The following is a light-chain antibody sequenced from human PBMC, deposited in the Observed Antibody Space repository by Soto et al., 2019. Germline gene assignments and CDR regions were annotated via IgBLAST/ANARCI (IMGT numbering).Light chain of an antibody. CDR2: DGI. CDR1: SSDVGRYIL. CDR3: CSYADSRASPYV. Sequence: QSVLTQPASVSGSPGQSITSSCTGPSSDVGRYILVSWYQQHPGKAPKLIIYDGIKRPSGVSNRLSGSQSGNTASLTISGLQAEDEADYYCCSYADSRASPYVFGTGTKLTVL. V-gene: IGLV2-23*01. J-gene: IGLJ1*01.